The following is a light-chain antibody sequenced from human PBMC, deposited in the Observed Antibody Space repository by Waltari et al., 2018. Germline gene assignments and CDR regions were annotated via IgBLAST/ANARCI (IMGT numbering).Light chain of an antibody. J-gene: IGKJ2*01. CDR1: QSTSSW. V-gene: IGKV1-5*03. CDR2: KAS. Sequence: DIQMTQSPTMLSASVGDRVSITCRASQSTSSWLAWYQQKPGKAPKVLIYKASSLGSGVPSRFSGSGSGTEFTLTISSLQPDDSATYYCQQYNRYPYTFGQGTKLEIK. CDR3: QQYNRYPYT.